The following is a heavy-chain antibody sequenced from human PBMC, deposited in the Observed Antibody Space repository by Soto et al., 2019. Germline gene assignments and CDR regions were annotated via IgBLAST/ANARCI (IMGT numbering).Heavy chain of an antibody. V-gene: IGHV1-69*08. CDR1: GGTFSSYT. D-gene: IGHD5-12*01. CDR2: IIPILGIA. J-gene: IGHJ4*02. Sequence: QVQLVQSGAEVKKPGSSVKVSCKASGGTFSSYTISWVRQAPGQGLEWMGRIIPILGIANYAQQFQGRVTITADKSTSTAYMELSSLRSEDTAVYYCARDAYSGYDIVWGQGTLVTVSS. CDR3: ARDAYSGYDIV.